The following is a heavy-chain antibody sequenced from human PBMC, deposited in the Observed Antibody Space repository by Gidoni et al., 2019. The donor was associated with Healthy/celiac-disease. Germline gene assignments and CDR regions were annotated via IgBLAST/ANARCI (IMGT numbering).Heavy chain of an antibody. D-gene: IGHD3-22*01. CDR2: ISYDGSNK. V-gene: IGHV3-30*18. Sequence: QVQLVESGGGVVQPGRSLRLSCPASGFTFSSYGMHWVRQAPGKGLEWVAVISYDGSNKYYADSVKGRFTISRDNSKNTLYLQMNSLRAEDTAVYYCAKAGSSGYLFDYWGQGTLVTVSS. CDR3: AKAGSSGYLFDY. CDR1: GFTFSSYG. J-gene: IGHJ4*02.